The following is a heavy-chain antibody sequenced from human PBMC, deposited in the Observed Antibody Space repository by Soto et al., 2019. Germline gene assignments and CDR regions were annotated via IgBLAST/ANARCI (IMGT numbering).Heavy chain of an antibody. D-gene: IGHD3-16*02. CDR3: ARDLITFGVVIFLQAPKSFDL. V-gene: IGHV6-1*01. J-gene: IGHJ5*02. Sequence: SQTLSLTCAISGDSVSSNSAAWKWIRQSPSRGLEWLGRTYYRSKWYNDYAVSVKSRITINPDTSKNQFSLQLNSVTPEDTAVYYCARDLITFGVVIFLQAPKSFDLCGPAPLVIVSS. CDR2: TYYRSKWYN. CDR1: GDSVSSNSAA.